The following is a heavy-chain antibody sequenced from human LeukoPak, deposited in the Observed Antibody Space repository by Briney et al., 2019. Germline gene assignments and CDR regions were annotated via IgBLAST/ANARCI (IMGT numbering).Heavy chain of an antibody. Sequence: GGSLRLSCAAPGFTFSSYSMNWVRRAPGKGLEWVANIRRDGSETNYVDSGMGRFTISKDNAKNSLYLQMNSLRAEDTAVYYCARDPGYCSGGSCYFASSWFAPWGQGTLVTVSS. J-gene: IGHJ5*02. CDR3: ARDPGYCSGGSCYFASSWFAP. CDR2: IRRDGSET. V-gene: IGHV3-7*01. D-gene: IGHD2-15*01. CDR1: GFTFSSYS.